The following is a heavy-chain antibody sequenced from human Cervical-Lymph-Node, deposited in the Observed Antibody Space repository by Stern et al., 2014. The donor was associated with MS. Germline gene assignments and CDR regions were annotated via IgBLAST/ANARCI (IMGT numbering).Heavy chain of an antibody. Sequence: QLVQSGAEVKKPGSSVKVSCKASGGTFSSYAISWVRQAPGQGLEWMGGIIPIFGTANYAQKFQGRVTITADESTSTAYMELSSLRSEDTAVYYCARANYYGSGSYFKRPFFDYWGQGTLVTVSS. D-gene: IGHD3-10*01. CDR3: ARANYYGSGSYFKRPFFDY. V-gene: IGHV1-69*01. CDR2: IIPIFGTA. CDR1: GGTFSSYA. J-gene: IGHJ4*02.